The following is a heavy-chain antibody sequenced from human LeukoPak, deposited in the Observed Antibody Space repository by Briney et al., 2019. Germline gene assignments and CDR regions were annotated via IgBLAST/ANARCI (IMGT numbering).Heavy chain of an antibody. CDR1: GGTFSSYA. J-gene: IGHJ4*02. CDR3: ARGRGYSYVGSFDY. CDR2: IIPIFGTA. V-gene: IGHV1-69*01. D-gene: IGHD5-18*01. Sequence: ASAKVSCKASGGTFSSYAISWVRQAPGQGLEWMGGIIPIFGTANYAQKFQGRVTITADESTSTAYMELSSLRSEDTAVYYCARGRGYSYVGSFDYWGQGTLVTVSS.